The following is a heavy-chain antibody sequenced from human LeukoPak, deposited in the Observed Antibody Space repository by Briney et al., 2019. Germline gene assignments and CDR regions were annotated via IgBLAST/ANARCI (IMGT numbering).Heavy chain of an antibody. J-gene: IGHJ4*02. CDR1: GGSFSGYY. D-gene: IGHD2-15*01. CDR2: INHSGST. V-gene: IGHV4-34*01. Sequence: SETLSLTCAVYGGSFSGYYWSWIRQPPGKGLEWIGEINHSGSTNYNPSLKSRVTISVDTSKNQFSLKLSSVTAADTAVYYCARDTNCSGGSCFRLWGQGTLVTVSS. CDR3: ARDTNCSGGSCFRL.